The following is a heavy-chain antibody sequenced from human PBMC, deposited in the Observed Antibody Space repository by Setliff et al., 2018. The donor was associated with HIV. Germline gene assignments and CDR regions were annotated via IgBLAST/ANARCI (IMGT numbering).Heavy chain of an antibody. J-gene: IGHJ3*02. CDR3: AADPQTGTTSYDAFDI. CDR1: GFTFTNSA. CDR2: IVVGSGNT. D-gene: IGHD1-7*01. V-gene: IGHV1-58*01. Sequence: SVKVSCKASGFTFTNSAVQWVRQARGQRLEWIGWIVVGSGNTNYAQKFQERVTITRDMSTGRAYMELSGLRTEDTAVYYCAADPQTGTTSYDAFDIWGQGTVVTVSS.